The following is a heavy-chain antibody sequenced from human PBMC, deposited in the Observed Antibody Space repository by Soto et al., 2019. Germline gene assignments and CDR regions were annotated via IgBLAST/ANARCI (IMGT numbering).Heavy chain of an antibody. CDR1: GFSFSFYG. CDR2: IWYDASKQ. D-gene: IGHD2-15*01. V-gene: IGHV3-33*01. CDR3: AAWAEGATEVH. Sequence: PGGSRRRSWETSGFSFSFYGMHWVRQAPGKGLEWVAVIWYDASKQFYAASVEGRFTISRDNSKAILYLQMNSLRAEDTAVYYCAAWAEGATEVHWGQGTLVTVSS. J-gene: IGHJ4*02.